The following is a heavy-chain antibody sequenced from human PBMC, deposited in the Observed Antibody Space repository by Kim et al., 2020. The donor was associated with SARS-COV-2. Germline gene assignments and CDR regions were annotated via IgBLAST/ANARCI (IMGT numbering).Heavy chain of an antibody. CDR2: IYYSGST. CDR1: GGSISSSSYY. J-gene: IGHJ4*02. CDR3: ARLQLSTSLPLADY. Sequence: SETLSLTCTVSGGSISSSSYYWGWIRQPPGKGLEWIGSIYYSGSTYYNPSLKSRVTISVDTSKNQFSLKLSSVTAADTAVYYCARLQLSTSLPLADYWGQGTLVTVSS. V-gene: IGHV4-39*01. D-gene: IGHD2-2*01.